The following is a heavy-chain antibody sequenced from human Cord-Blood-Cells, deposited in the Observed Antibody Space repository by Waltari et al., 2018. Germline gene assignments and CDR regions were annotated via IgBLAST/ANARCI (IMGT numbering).Heavy chain of an antibody. V-gene: IGHV5-51*01. CDR3: GGGYCSSTSCYTAFDI. J-gene: IGHJ3*02. Sequence: EVQLVQSGAEVKKPGESLKISCKGSGYSFTSYWIGWVRQMPGKGLEWMGIIYPGDSDTRYSPSFQGQVTISADKSISTAYLQWSSLKASDTAMYYCGGGYCSSTSCYTAFDIWGQGTMVTVSS. CDR2: IYPGDSDT. CDR1: GYSFTSYW. D-gene: IGHD2-2*02.